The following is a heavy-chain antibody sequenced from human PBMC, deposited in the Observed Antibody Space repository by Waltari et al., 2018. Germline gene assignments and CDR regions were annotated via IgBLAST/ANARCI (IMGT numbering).Heavy chain of an antibody. CDR2: IYYSGST. J-gene: IGHJ4*02. CDR1: GGSIRSSSYY. V-gene: IGHV4-39*07. Sequence: QLQLQESGPGLVKPSETMSLTCTVSGGSIRSSSYYWGWIRQPPGKGLEWIGSIYYSGSTYYNPSLKSRVTISVDTSKNQFSLKLSSVTAADTAVYYCARGYMYCSSTSCYSFDYWGQGTLVTVSS. CDR3: ARGYMYCSSTSCYSFDY. D-gene: IGHD2-2*01.